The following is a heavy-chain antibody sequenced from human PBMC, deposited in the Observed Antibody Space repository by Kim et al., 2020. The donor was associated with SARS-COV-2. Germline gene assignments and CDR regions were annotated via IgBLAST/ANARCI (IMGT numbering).Heavy chain of an antibody. D-gene: IGHD2-2*01. CDR3: AKDSPGYCSSTSCSNWFDP. Sequence: GGSLRLSCAASGFTFSSYAMSWVRQAPGKGLEWVSAISGSGGSTYYADSVKGRFTISRDNSKNTLYLQMNSLRAEDTAVYYCAKDSPGYCSSTSCSNWFDPWGQGTLVTVSS. CDR1: GFTFSSYA. V-gene: IGHV3-23*01. CDR2: ISGSGGST. J-gene: IGHJ5*02.